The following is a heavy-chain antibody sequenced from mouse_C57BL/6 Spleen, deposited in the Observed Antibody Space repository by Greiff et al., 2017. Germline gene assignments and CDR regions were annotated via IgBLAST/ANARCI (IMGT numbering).Heavy chain of an antibody. CDR1: GFNIKDYY. CDR2: IAPEDGET. V-gene: IGHV14-2*01. CDR3: ASLITTVADFDY. Sequence: VQLQQSGAELVKPGASVKLSCTASGFNIKDYYMHWVKQRTEQGLEWIGRIAPEDGETKYAPKFQGKATITADTSSNTAYLQLSSLTSEDTAVYYWASLITTVADFDYWGQGTTLTVSS. D-gene: IGHD1-1*01. J-gene: IGHJ2*01.